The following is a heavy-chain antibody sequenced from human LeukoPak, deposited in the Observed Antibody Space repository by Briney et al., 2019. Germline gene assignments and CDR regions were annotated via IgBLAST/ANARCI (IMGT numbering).Heavy chain of an antibody. CDR2: INHSGST. J-gene: IGHJ4*02. CDR3: VRDKTPEGTRFYFDY. CDR1: GGSFSGYY. V-gene: IGHV4-34*01. Sequence: KPSETLSLTCAVYGGSFSGYYWSWVRQPPGKGLEWIGEINHSGSTNYNPSLKSRVTISVDTSKNQFSLKLSSGTAADTALYYCVRDKTPEGTRFYFDYWGQGTLVTVSS. D-gene: IGHD1-1*01.